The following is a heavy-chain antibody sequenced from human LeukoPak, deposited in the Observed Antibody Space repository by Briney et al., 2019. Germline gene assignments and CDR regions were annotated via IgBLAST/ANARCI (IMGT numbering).Heavy chain of an antibody. CDR2: ISGSGGTT. CDR3: AKSGITFGGPFYY. V-gene: IGHV3-23*01. Sequence: GGSLTLSCAASGFTFINYGMNWVRQAPGKGLEGVSVISGSGGTTYYADSVKRRFTISRDNSKNTLYLQMNSLRAEDTAVYYCAKSGITFGGPFYYWGQGTLVTVSS. D-gene: IGHD3-16*01. J-gene: IGHJ4*02. CDR1: GFTFINYG.